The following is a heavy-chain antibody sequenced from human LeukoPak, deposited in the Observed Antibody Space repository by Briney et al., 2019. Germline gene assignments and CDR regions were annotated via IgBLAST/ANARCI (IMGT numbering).Heavy chain of an antibody. D-gene: IGHD3-9*01. CDR1: GFTFSSYG. Sequence: PGGSLRLSCAASGFTFSSYGMHWVRQAPGRGLEWVAVIWYDGSNKYYADSVKGRFTISRDNSKNTLCLQMNSLRAEDTAVYYCAREQNFDWELYGMDVWGKGTTVTVSS. CDR2: IWYDGSNK. J-gene: IGHJ6*04. V-gene: IGHV3-33*01. CDR3: AREQNFDWELYGMDV.